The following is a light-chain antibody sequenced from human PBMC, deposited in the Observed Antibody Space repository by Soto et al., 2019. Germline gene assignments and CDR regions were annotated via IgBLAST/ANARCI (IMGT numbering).Light chain of an antibody. CDR2: DAS. CDR1: QSVSSC. CDR3: QQRSNWPFFT. J-gene: IGKJ3*01. Sequence: EIVLTQSPATLSLSPGERATLSCRASQSVSSCLAWYQQKPGQAPRLLIYDASNRATGIPARFSGSGSGTDFTLTISSLEPEDFAVYYCQQRSNWPFFTFGPGTKVDIK. V-gene: IGKV3-11*01.